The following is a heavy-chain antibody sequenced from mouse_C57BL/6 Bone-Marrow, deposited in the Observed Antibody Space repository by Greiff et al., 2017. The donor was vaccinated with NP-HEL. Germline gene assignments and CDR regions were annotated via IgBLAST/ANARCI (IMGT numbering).Heavy chain of an antibody. CDR2: ISDGGSYT. J-gene: IGHJ4*01. CDR1: GFTFSSYA. D-gene: IGHD4-1*02. V-gene: IGHV5-4*03. Sequence: EVKLMESGGGLVKPGGSLKLSCAASGFTFSSYAMSWVRQTPEKRLEWVATISDGGSYTYYPDNVKGRFTISRDNAKNNLYLQMSHLKSEDTAMYYCARGCNWVYAMDYWGQGTSVTVSS. CDR3: ARGCNWVYAMDY.